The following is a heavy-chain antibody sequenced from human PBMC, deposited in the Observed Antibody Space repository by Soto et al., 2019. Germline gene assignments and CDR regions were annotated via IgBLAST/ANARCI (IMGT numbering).Heavy chain of an antibody. CDR1: GFTFSSYA. CDR2: ISGSGGST. D-gene: IGHD3-22*01. V-gene: IGHV3-23*01. Sequence: EVQLLESGGGLVQPGGSLRLSCAASGFTFSSYAMSWVRQAPGKGLEWVSAISGSGGSTYYADSVKGRFTISRDNSKNTLYLQMNSLRAEDTAVYYCAKGYDSRGYYPTYFDYWGQGTLVTVSS. J-gene: IGHJ4*02. CDR3: AKGYDSRGYYPTYFDY.